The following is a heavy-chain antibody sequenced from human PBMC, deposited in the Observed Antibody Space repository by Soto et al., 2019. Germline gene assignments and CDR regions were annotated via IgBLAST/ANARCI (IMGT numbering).Heavy chain of an antibody. CDR1: GFTFSSYA. V-gene: IGHV3-30-3*01. Sequence: QVQLVESGGGVVQPGRSLRLSCAASGFTFSSYAMHWVRQAPGKGLEWVAVISYDGSNKYYADSVKGRFTISRDNSKNTRYLQMNSLRAEDTAVYYCAREETIVGATMAADWGQGTLVTVSS. CDR2: ISYDGSNK. D-gene: IGHD1-26*01. J-gene: IGHJ4*02. CDR3: AREETIVGATMAAD.